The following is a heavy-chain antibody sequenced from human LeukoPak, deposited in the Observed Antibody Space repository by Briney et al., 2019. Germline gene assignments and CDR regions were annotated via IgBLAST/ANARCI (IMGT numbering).Heavy chain of an antibody. CDR3: AKDENVIGSLPYFDY. CDR2: ISGSGGST. J-gene: IGHJ4*02. CDR1: GFTFSSYA. D-gene: IGHD1-1*01. V-gene: IGHV3-23*01. Sequence: GGSLRLSCAASGFTFSSYAMSWVRQAPGKGLEWVSAISGSGGSTYSADSVNGRVTISRDNSKKTQYLQMKSIRAEDTAADYYAKDENVIGSLPYFDYWGQGTLVTVSS.